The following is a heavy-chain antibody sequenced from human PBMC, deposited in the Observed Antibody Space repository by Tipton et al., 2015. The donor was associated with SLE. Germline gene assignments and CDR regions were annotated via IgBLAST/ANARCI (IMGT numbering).Heavy chain of an antibody. CDR2: IFNSGST. D-gene: IGHD4-11*01. CDR1: GASINSGDYY. V-gene: IGHV4-30-4*01. CDR3: ARVDYSTIPYSFDY. J-gene: IGHJ4*02. Sequence: TLSLTCTVSGASINSGDYYWSWLRQHPEKGLEWIGYIFNSGSTYYNPSLLGRVTFSLDTSKNQLFLNVNSVTAADTAVYYCARVDYSTIPYSFDYWGQGTLVTVSS.